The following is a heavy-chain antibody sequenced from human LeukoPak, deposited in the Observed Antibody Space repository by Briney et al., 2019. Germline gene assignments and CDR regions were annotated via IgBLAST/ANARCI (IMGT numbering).Heavy chain of an antibody. V-gene: IGHV1-2*02. J-gene: IGHJ6*02. D-gene: IGHD5-12*01. CDR1: GYSFTNYY. CDR3: ARDGENSYGYMGYYGMDV. CDR2: INPNSGGT. Sequence: ASVKVSCKASGYSFTNYYIHWVRQAPGQGLEWMGWINPNSGGTNYAQKFQGRVTMTRDTSISTAYMELRRLRSDDTAVYYCARDGENSYGYMGYYGMDVWGQGTTVTVSS.